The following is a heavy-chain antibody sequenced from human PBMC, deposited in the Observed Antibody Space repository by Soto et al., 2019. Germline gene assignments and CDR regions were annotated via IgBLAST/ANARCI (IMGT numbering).Heavy chain of an antibody. CDR1: GYTYTSYD. Sequence: GASVKVSCKASGYTYTSYDINWVRQDTGQGLEWMGWMNPNSGNTGYAQKFQGRVTMTRNTSISTAYMELSSLRSEDTAVYYCAAIERARGATFDYWGQGTLVTVSS. CDR3: AAIERARGATFDY. CDR2: MNPNSGNT. J-gene: IGHJ4*02. D-gene: IGHD3-10*01. V-gene: IGHV1-8*01.